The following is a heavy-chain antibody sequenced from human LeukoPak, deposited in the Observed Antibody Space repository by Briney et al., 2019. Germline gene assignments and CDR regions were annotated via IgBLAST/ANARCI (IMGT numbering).Heavy chain of an antibody. J-gene: IGHJ5*02. V-gene: IGHV4-34*01. CDR2: INHSGST. CDR3: SKGGPHTVTTYRWFDP. CDR1: GGSFIGYY. D-gene: IGHD4-17*01. Sequence: PSETLSLTCGAYGGSFIGYYLSWIRQPPGKGLEWIGEINHSGSTNYNPSLKGRVTISVDTSKRQFSLKLSSVTAADTAVYYCSKGGPHTVTTYRWFDPWGQGTLVTVSS.